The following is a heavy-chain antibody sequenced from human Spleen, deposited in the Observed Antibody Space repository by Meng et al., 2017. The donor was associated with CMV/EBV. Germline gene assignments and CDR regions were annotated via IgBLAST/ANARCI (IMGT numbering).Heavy chain of an antibody. CDR2: IYGDGRT. J-gene: IGHJ4*02. V-gene: IGHV3-53*01. Sequence: GESLKISCAASGFTVSSDYMAWVRQAPGKGLEWVSGIYGDGRTYYADFVKGRFTISRDYSKNTVFLQMDSLRAEDSAVYSCASGPFKNWGQGTLVTVSS. CDR1: GFTVSSDY. CDR3: ASGPFKN.